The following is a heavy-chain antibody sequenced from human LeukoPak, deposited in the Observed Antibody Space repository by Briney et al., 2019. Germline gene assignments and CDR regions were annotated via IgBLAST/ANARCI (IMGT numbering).Heavy chain of an antibody. CDR2: MNANRGNT. D-gene: IGHD5-12*01. V-gene: IGHV1-8*01. CDR1: GYTFTSYD. Sequence: GASVKVSCKASGYTFTSYDINWVRQAPGQGLEWMGWMNANRGNTGYAQKFQGRVTMTRETSTSTAYMEVSSLRSEDTAVYYCARSGGYHPLDYWGQGTLVTVSS. J-gene: IGHJ4*02. CDR3: ARSGGYHPLDY.